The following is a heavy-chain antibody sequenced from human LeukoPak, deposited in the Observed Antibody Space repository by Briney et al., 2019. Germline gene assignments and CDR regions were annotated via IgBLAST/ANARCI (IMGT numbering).Heavy chain of an antibody. V-gene: IGHV1-69*05. J-gene: IGHJ3*02. CDR2: IIPIFGTA. D-gene: IGHD3-22*01. Sequence: SVKVSCKASGGTFSSYAISWVRQAPGQGLEWMGGIIPIFGTANYAQKFQGRVTMTRNTSISTAYMELSSLRSEDTAVYYCARGLSGYYDSSGYYYRDAFDIWGQGTMVTVSS. CDR3: ARGLSGYYDSSGYYYRDAFDI. CDR1: GGTFSSYA.